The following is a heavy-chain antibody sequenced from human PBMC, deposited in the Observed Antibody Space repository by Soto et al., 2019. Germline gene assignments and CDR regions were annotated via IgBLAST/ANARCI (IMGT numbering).Heavy chain of an antibody. D-gene: IGHD3-16*02. CDR1: GFSLSTSGVG. J-gene: IGHJ5*02. V-gene: IGHV2-5*02. CDR2: IYWDDDK. CDR3: AHIPPLGGVIVRVGWFDP. Sequence: QITLKESGPTLVKPTQTLTLTCTFSGFSLSTSGVGVGWIRQPPGKALEWLALIYWDDDKRYSPSLKGRLTNTKDTSKNQVVLTMANMDPVDTATYFRAHIPPLGGVIVRVGWFDPWGQGTLVTVSS.